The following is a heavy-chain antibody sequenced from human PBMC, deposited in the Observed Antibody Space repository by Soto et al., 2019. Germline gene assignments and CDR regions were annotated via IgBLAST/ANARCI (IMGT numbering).Heavy chain of an antibody. J-gene: IGHJ3*02. CDR1: GFTFDDYA. CDR2: ISWNSGNI. Sequence: EVQLVESGGGLVQPGRSLRLSCAASGFTFDDYAMHWVRQAPGKGLEWVSGISWNSGNIGYADSVKGRFTISRDNAKNSLYLQMNSLRAEDTALYYCAKGTLVRSAFDIWGQGTMVTVSS. D-gene: IGHD6-13*01. CDR3: AKGTLVRSAFDI. V-gene: IGHV3-9*01.